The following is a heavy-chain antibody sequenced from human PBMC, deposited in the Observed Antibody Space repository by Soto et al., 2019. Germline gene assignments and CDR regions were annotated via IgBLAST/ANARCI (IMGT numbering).Heavy chain of an antibody. CDR1: WYTCSVFY. V-gene: IGHV1-2*02. D-gene: IGHD6-19*01. CDR2: INPNSVGT. Sequence: ASLKVSFKAAWYTCSVFYMHLWLHSPLQWLGLMGWINPNSVGTKSAEKFQCRVTMTRDTSISTAYMELSRLTSDDTAVYYCESDAVNGKAGIEFWGQGNKVNLSS. CDR3: ESDAVNGKAGIEF. J-gene: IGHJ4*02.